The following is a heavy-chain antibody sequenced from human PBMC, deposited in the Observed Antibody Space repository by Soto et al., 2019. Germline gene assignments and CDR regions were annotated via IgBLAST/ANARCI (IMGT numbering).Heavy chain of an antibody. V-gene: IGHV3-30*18. CDR3: AKDLGSTSLDY. D-gene: IGHD2-2*01. Sequence: QVQLVESGGGVVQPGRSLRLSCAASGFTFSNYGMHCVRQAPGKGLEWVAVISYDGSNKYYADSVKGRFTISRDNSKNTLYMLMNSLRAEDTAVCYCAKDLGSTSLDYWGQGTLVTVSS. CDR1: GFTFSNYG. J-gene: IGHJ4*02. CDR2: ISYDGSNK.